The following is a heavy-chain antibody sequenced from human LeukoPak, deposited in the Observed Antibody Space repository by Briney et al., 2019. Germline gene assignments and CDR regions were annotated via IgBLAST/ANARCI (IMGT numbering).Heavy chain of an antibody. V-gene: IGHV1-3*01. Sequence: GASVKVSCKASGYTFTSYAMHWVRQAPGQRLEWMGWINAGNGNTKYSQKFQGRVTITRDTSASTAYMELSSLRSEDTAVYYCAREAVVVPAANWFDPWGQGTLVTVSS. CDR1: GYTFTSYA. D-gene: IGHD2-2*01. CDR3: AREAVVVPAANWFDP. CDR2: INAGNGNT. J-gene: IGHJ5*02.